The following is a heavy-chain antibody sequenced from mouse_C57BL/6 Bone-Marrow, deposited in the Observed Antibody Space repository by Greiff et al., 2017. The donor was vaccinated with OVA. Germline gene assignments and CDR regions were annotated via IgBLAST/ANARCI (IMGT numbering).Heavy chain of an antibody. CDR2: IYPGDGDT. CDR1: GYAFSSSW. J-gene: IGHJ3*01. D-gene: IGHD1-1*01. V-gene: IGHV1-82*01. CDR3: ARSGFYGSEAWFAY. Sequence: QVQLKQSGPELVKPGASVKISCKASGYAFSSSWMKWVKQRPGKGLEWIGRIYPGDGDTNYNGKFKGKATLTADKASSTAYMQLSSLTSEYAAVYFCARSGFYGSEAWFAYWGQGTLVTVSA.